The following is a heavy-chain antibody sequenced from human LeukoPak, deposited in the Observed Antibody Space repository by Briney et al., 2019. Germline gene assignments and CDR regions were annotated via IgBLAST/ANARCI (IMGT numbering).Heavy chain of an antibody. J-gene: IGHJ4*02. CDR3: ARDSRDY. Sequence: PGGSLGLSCAASGFTFSSYAMHWVRQAPGKGLEWVAVISYDGSNDYYADSVKGRFTISRDNSKNTLYLQMNSLRAEDTAVYYCARDSRDYWGQGTLVTVSS. V-gene: IGHV3-30-3*01. CDR2: ISYDGSND. CDR1: GFTFSSYA.